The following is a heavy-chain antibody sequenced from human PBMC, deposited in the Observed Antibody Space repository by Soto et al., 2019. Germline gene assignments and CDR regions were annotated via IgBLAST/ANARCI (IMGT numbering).Heavy chain of an antibody. Sequence: GGSLRLSWVACGFTCSRYGVHCVRQATGKGLEWVAVISYDGSNKYYADSVKGLFSISRDNSKNTFYVQMNGLSGEDTAVYYCARTRSSYDYYFYYGMDVWGQGTTVTVSS. J-gene: IGHJ6*02. D-gene: IGHD4-17*01. CDR2: ISYDGSNK. CDR3: ARTRSSYDYYFYYGMDV. V-gene: IGHV3-30-3*01. CDR1: GFTCSRYG.